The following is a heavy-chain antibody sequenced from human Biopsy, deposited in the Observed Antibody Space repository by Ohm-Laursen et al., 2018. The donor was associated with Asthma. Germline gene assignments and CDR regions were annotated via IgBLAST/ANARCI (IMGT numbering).Heavy chain of an antibody. Sequence: GSSVTASRQTYGHNFNSAGITWARQAPGQGLEWMGWISVYNGNTKVAQKLQDKVTMITDTSTSTAYMELRSLRSDDAAVYFCARAVDYSHYYGIDVWGQGTTVTVS. V-gene: IGHV1-18*01. CDR2: ISVYNGNT. CDR1: GHNFNSAG. D-gene: IGHD3-10*01. J-gene: IGHJ6*02. CDR3: ARAVDYSHYYGIDV.